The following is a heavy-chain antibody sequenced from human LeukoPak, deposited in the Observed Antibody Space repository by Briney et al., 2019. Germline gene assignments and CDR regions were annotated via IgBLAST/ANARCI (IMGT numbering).Heavy chain of an antibody. D-gene: IGHD2-2*01. CDR2: ISSSSSYI. Sequence: KAGGSLRLSCAASGFTFSSYSMNWVRQAPGKGLEWVSSISSSSSYIYYADSVKGRFTSSRDNAKNSLYLQMNSLRAEDTAVYYCARDSYCSSTSCYPPPYGMDVWGQGTTVTVSS. V-gene: IGHV3-21*01. CDR3: ARDSYCSSTSCYPPPYGMDV. CDR1: GFTFSSYS. J-gene: IGHJ6*02.